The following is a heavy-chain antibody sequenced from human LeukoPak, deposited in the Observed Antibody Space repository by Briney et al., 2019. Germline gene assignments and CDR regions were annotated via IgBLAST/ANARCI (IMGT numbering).Heavy chain of an antibody. J-gene: IGHJ4*02. CDR2: IDWDDAK. CDR3: ARAKVSYGYRYFDY. Sequence: ESGPTLVKPTQTLTLTCTFSGFSLSTSGVCVSWIRQPPGKALEWLALIDWDDAKYYSTSLRTRLTISKDTSKNQVVLTMTNMDPVDTATFYCARAKVSYGYRYFDYWGQGTLVTVSS. D-gene: IGHD5-18*01. V-gene: IGHV2-70*01. CDR1: GFSLSTSGVC.